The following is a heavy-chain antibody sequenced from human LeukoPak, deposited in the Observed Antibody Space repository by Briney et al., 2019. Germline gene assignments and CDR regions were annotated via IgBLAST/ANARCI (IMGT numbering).Heavy chain of an antibody. CDR1: GGTFSIYT. CDR3: AAMVRITGTTDPDY. Sequence: GASVKVSFKASGGTFSIYTISWVRQAPGQGREWMGGIIPILGIANYAQKFQGRVTITADKSTSTAYMELSSLRSEDTAVYYCAAMVRITGTTDPDYWGQGTLVTVSS. CDR2: IIPILGIA. J-gene: IGHJ4*02. D-gene: IGHD1-7*01. V-gene: IGHV1-69*10.